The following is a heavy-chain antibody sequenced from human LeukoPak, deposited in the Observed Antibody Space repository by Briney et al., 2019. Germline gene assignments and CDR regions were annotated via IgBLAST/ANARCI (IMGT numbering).Heavy chain of an antibody. Sequence: GGSLRLSCAASGFTFSSYAMHWVRQAPGKGLEWVAVISYDGSNKYYADSVKGRFTISRDNSKNTLYLQMNSLRAEDTAVYYCARPEDYYDSSGYYYYFDYWGQGTLVTVSS. V-gene: IGHV3-30-3*01. CDR2: ISYDGSNK. D-gene: IGHD3-22*01. J-gene: IGHJ4*02. CDR3: ARPEDYYDSSGYYYYFDY. CDR1: GFTFSSYA.